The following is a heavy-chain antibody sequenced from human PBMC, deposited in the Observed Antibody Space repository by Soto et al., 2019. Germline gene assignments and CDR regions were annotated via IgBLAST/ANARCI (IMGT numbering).Heavy chain of an antibody. CDR3: ARVSAAGCVWFAP. CDR2: INSDGSRA. Sequence: EVQLVESGGGLVQPGGSLRLSCAASGFTFSSDWMDWVLQAPGRGLVWVSRINSDGSRAYYADSAKGRFTISSDNAKNPLYLQANSLMSDDTAVYYCARVSAAGCVWFAPWGQGTLVTVSS. CDR1: GFTFSSDW. D-gene: IGHD6-13*01. J-gene: IGHJ5*02. V-gene: IGHV3-74*01.